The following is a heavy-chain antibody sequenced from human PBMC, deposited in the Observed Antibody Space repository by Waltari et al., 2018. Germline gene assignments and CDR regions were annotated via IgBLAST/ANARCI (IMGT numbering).Heavy chain of an antibody. CDR3: ASPIFGVVNTGGPFDY. CDR2: IYHSGST. Sequence: QVQLQESGPGLVKPSETLSLSCAVSGYSISSGYYWGWIRQPPGKGLEWIGSIYHSGSTYYNPSLKSRGTISVDTSKNQFSLKLSAVTAADTAVYYCASPIFGVVNTGGPFDYWGQGTLVTVSS. V-gene: IGHV4-38-2*01. CDR1: GYSISSGYY. D-gene: IGHD3-3*01. J-gene: IGHJ4*02.